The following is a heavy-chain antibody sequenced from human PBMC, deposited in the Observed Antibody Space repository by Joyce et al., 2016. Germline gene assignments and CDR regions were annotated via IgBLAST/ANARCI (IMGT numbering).Heavy chain of an antibody. CDR3: TRGRIEYSKTFNAYDI. D-gene: IGHD2/OR15-2a*01. J-gene: IGHJ3*02. CDR2: IIPIVGVA. CDR1: GGNFYDYT. V-gene: IGHV1-69*04. Sequence: VQLVQSGAEVKKPGSSVKVSCKVSGGNFYDYTITWVRQAPGQGLEWMGRIIPIVGVANYARKFRGRVALTADKSTATAYLELNSLRLDDTATFFCTRGRIEYSKTFNAYDIWGQGTMVTVSS.